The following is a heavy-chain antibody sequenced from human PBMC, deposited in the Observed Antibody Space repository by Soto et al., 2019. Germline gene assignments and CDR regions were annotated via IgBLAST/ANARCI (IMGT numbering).Heavy chain of an antibody. D-gene: IGHD2-8*01. V-gene: IGHV3-23*01. Sequence: GGSLRLSCAASGFTFSSYAMSWVRQAPGKGLEWVSAISGSGGSTYYADSVKGRFTISRDNSKNTLYLQMNSLRAEDTAVYYCARDRWVSREGGYYYYGMDVWGQGTKVTVSS. CDR1: GFTFSSYA. J-gene: IGHJ6*02. CDR2: ISGSGGST. CDR3: ARDRWVSREGGYYYYGMDV.